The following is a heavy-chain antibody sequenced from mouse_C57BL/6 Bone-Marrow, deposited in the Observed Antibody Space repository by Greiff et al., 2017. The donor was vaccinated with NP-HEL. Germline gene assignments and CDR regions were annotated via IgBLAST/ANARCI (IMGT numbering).Heavy chain of an antibody. CDR2: ISNLAYSI. Sequence: EVKLVESGGGLVQPGGSLKLSCAASGFTFSDYGMAWVRQAPRKGPEWVAFISNLAYSIYYADTVTGRFTISRENAKNTLYLEMSSLRSEDTAMYYCARRGTTVDLYWYFDVWGTGTTVTVSS. CDR1: GFTFSDYG. CDR3: ARRGTTVDLYWYFDV. J-gene: IGHJ1*03. D-gene: IGHD1-1*01. V-gene: IGHV5-15*04.